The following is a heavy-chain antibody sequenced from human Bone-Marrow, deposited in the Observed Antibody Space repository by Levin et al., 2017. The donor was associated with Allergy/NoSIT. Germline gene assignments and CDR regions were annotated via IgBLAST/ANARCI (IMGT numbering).Heavy chain of an antibody. V-gene: IGHV4-39*07. D-gene: IGHD2-2*02. Sequence: PSETLSLTCTVSGGGSISSSSYFWGWIRQPPGKGLEYIGNVYYTGSTYYNPSFKGRVTISVDTPKNQFSLKLSSLTAADTAVYYCARLSCNNPSSYTSWQYWVQHYFDHWGQGTLVTVSS. CDR3: ARLSCNNPSSYTSWQYWVQHYFDH. J-gene: IGHJ4*02. CDR2: VYYTGST. CDR1: GGGSISSSSYF.